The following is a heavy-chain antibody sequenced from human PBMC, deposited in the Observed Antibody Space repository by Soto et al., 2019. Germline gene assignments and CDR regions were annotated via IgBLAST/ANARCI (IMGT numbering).Heavy chain of an antibody. V-gene: IGHV3-53*01. D-gene: IGHD5-18*01. J-gene: IGHJ6*02. CDR1: GFTVSSNY. CDR3: VRDNTNMDSRLDYNYGMDV. CDR2: LYSGGST. Sequence: EVQLVESGGRLIQPGGSLRLACAASGFTVSSNYMSWVRQAPGKGLEWVSVLYSGGSTYYADSVKGRFTISRDNSKNTLYLQMNSLRAEDTAVYYCVRDNTNMDSRLDYNYGMDVWGQGTTVTVSS.